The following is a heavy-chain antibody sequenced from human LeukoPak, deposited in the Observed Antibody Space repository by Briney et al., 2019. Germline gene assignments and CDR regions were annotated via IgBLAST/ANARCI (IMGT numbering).Heavy chain of an antibody. J-gene: IGHJ4*02. CDR2: INPSGGST. Sequence: ASVKVSCKASGYTFTNYYIHWVRQAPGQGLEWTGMINPSGGSTNYAQKFQGRVTMTRDTSTSTVYMELSSLGSEDTAVYYCAREEHGGYHDYWGQGTLVIVSS. CDR1: GYTFTNYY. V-gene: IGHV1-46*01. D-gene: IGHD4-23*01. CDR3: AREEHGGYHDY.